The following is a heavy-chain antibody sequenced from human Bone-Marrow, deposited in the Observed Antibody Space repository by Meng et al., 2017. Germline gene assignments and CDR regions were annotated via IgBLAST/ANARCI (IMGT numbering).Heavy chain of an antibody. D-gene: IGHD5-24*01. J-gene: IGHJ6*02. CDR2: IYHSGST. CDR3: ARDATMGSWDYYGMDV. Sequence: SETLSLTCAVSGGSISSSNWWSWVRQPPGKGLEWIGEIYHSGSTNYNPSLKSRVTISVDKSKNQFSLKLRSVTAADTAVYYCARDATMGSWDYYGMDVWGQGTTVTVSS. V-gene: IGHV4-4*02. CDR1: GGSISSSNW.